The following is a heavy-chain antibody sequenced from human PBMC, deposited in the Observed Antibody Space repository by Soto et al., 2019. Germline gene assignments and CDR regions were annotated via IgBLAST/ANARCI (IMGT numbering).Heavy chain of an antibody. CDR2: ISSSSSTI. V-gene: IGHV3-48*01. Sequence: GSLRLSCAASGFTFSSYSMNWVRQAPGKGLEWVSYISSSSSTIYYADSVKGRFTISRDNAKNSLYLQMNSLRAEDTAVYYCARRGVVVPAAKHYMDVWGKGTTVNVSS. CDR1: GFTFSSYS. CDR3: ARRGVVVPAAKHYMDV. J-gene: IGHJ6*03. D-gene: IGHD2-2*01.